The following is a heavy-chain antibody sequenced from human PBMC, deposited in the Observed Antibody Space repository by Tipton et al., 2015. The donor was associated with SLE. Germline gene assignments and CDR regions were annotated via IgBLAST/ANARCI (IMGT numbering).Heavy chain of an antibody. D-gene: IGHD3-3*01. V-gene: IGHV3-21*01. CDR3: ARMAPHYDFWSGYFYYFDY. CDR2: ISSSSSYI. Sequence: SLRLSCAASGFTFSSYSMNWVRQAPGKGLEWVSSISSSSSYIYYADSVKGRFTISRDNAKNSLYLQMNSLRAEDTAVYYCARMAPHYDFWSGYFYYFDYWGQGTLVTVSS. J-gene: IGHJ4*02. CDR1: GFTFSSYS.